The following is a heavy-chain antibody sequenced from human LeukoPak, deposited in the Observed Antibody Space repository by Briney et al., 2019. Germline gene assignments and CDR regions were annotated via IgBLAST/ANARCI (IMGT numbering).Heavy chain of an antibody. J-gene: IGHJ4*02. CDR2: IYYRGST. CDR3: ARQWHGGDY. V-gene: IGHV4-39*01. Sequence: SETLSLTCTVSGGSISSSSYYWGWIRQPPGKGLEWIGSIYYRGSTYYNPSLKSRVTISVDTSKNQFSLKLSSVTAADTAVYYCARQWHGGDYWGQGTLVTVSS. CDR1: GGSISSSSYY. D-gene: IGHD2-15*01.